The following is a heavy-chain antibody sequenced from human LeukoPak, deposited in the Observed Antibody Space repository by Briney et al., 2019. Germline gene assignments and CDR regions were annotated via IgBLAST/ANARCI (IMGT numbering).Heavy chain of an antibody. Sequence: PGGSLRLSCAASGFTVSRNYMSWVRQAPGKGLEWVSVLYSGGSTNYADSVKGRFTISRDNSKNTLYLQMNSLRAEDTAVYYCAKDGSGTYLNWFHPWGQGTLVTVSS. CDR1: GFTVSRNY. D-gene: IGHD3-10*01. CDR2: LYSGGST. J-gene: IGHJ5*02. CDR3: AKDGSGTYLNWFHP. V-gene: IGHV3-53*01.